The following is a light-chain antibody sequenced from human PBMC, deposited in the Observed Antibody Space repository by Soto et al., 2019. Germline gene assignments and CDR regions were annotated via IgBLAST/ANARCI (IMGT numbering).Light chain of an antibody. CDR2: GSS. V-gene: IGKV3-20*01. J-gene: IGKJ5*01. CDR1: QSVSSNY. CDR3: HQYHNAPFT. Sequence: EIVLTQSPGTLSLSPGERATLSCRASQSVSSNYLAWYQQKPGQAPRLLIYGSSSRATGIPDRFSGSGSGTDFALTLSSLELEDFEVYICHQYHNAPFTFGQGTQLEIK.